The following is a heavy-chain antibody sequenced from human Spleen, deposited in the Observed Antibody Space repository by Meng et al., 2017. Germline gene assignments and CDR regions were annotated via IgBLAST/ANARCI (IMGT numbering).Heavy chain of an antibody. J-gene: IGHJ5*02. Sequence: SETLSLTCTVSGGSISSYYWSWIRQPPGKGLEWIGYIYYSGSTNYNPSLKSRVTISVDTSKNQFSLKLSSVTAADTAVYYCARGGIYYYDSSGYSYPWGQGTLVTVSS. CDR1: GGSISSYY. D-gene: IGHD3-22*01. V-gene: IGHV4-59*01. CDR3: ARGGIYYYDSSGYSYP. CDR2: IYYSGST.